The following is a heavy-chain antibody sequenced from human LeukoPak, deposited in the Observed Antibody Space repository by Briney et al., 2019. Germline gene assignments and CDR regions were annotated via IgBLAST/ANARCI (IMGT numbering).Heavy chain of an antibody. CDR3: ARRSTSLNPYYYMDV. Sequence: ASVKVSCKASGYTFTGYYMHWVRQAPGQGLEWMGWINPNSGGTNYAQKFQGRVTMTRDTSISTAYMGLSRLRSDDTAVYYCARRSTSLNPYYYMDVWGKGTTVTVSS. D-gene: IGHD2-2*01. V-gene: IGHV1-2*02. CDR2: INPNSGGT. J-gene: IGHJ6*03. CDR1: GYTFTGYY.